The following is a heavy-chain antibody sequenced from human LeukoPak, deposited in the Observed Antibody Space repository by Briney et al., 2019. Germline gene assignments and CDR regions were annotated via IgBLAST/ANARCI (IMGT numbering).Heavy chain of an antibody. CDR2: ISYSGST. CDR3: ASMWLDLYFDY. V-gene: IGHV4-39*07. Sequence: MSSETLSLTCTVSGGSISSSSYYWGWIRQPPGKGLEWIGSISYSGSTYYNPSLKSRVTISVDTSKNQFSLKLSSVTAADTVVYYCASMWLDLYFDYWGQGTLVTVSS. CDR1: GGSISSSSYY. J-gene: IGHJ4*02. D-gene: IGHD6-19*01.